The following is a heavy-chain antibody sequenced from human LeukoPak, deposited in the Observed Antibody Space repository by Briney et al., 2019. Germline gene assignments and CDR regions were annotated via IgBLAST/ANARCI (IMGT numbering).Heavy chain of an antibody. Sequence: GGSLRLSCVVSGFTFSSYWIHWVRQVPGKGLVWVSRINGDGGSTDYADSVKGRFTISRDNAKNTLYLQMNSLRAEDTAVYYCVRGGVDYWGQGTLVTVSS. D-gene: IGHD3-16*01. CDR1: GFTFSSYW. CDR2: INGDGGST. J-gene: IGHJ4*02. V-gene: IGHV3-74*01. CDR3: VRGGVDY.